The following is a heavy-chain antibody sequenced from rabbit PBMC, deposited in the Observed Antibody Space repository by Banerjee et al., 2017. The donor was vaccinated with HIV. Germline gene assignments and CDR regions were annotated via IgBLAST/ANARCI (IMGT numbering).Heavy chain of an antibody. J-gene: IGHJ4*01. CDR3: ARGDGDVPSYGYASFNL. Sequence: QSLEESGGDLVKPGASLTLTCKASGFSFSSAYFMCWVRQAPGKGLEWIGCIGTSSTNTWYANWAKGRFTISKTSSTTVDLKMTSLTAADTATYFCARGDGDVPSYGYASFNLWGQGTLVTVS. CDR2: IGTSSTNT. V-gene: IGHV1S40*01. D-gene: IGHD6-1*01. CDR1: GFSFSSAYF.